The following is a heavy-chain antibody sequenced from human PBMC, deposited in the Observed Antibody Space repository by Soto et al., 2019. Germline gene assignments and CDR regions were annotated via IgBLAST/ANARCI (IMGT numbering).Heavy chain of an antibody. CDR2: ISGSGGAT. D-gene: IGHD6-19*01. V-gene: IGHV3-23*01. Sequence: GGSLRLSCAASGFTFSSYAISWVRQAPGKGLEWVSAISGSGGATYYADSVKGRFTISRDNSKKTVYLQMNSLRGEDTAVYFWAKDQVAVAGSTFDYWGHGTRVTVSS. J-gene: IGHJ4*01. CDR1: GFTFSSYA. CDR3: AKDQVAVAGSTFDY.